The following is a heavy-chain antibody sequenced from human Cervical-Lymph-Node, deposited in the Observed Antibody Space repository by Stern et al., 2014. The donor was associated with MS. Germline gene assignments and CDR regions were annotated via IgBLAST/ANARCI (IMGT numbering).Heavy chain of an antibody. J-gene: IGHJ4*02. Sequence: QVQLVQSGAEMKKPGASVTVSCKTSGFAFAIYGITWVRQAPGQGLEWMGSIKFNNGNPNYAEKVQGRVSMTTDPSTSQAYMGLRSLTSADTAVYYCARGPGPHSSGWSGDYWGQGTLVTVSS. CDR1: GFAFAIYG. CDR3: ARGPGPHSSGWSGDY. CDR2: IKFNNGNP. V-gene: IGHV1-18*01. D-gene: IGHD6-19*01.